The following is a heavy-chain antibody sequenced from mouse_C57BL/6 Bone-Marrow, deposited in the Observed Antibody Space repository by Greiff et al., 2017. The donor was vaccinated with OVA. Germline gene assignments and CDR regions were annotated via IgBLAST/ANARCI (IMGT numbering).Heavy chain of an antibody. Sequence: EVKLVESGGGLVQPGGSLSLSCAASGFTFTDYYMSWVRQPPGKALEWLGFIRNKANGYTTEYSASVKGRFTISRDNSQSILYLQMNALRAEDSATYYCARPYRYYYGSSPYAMDYWGQGTSVTVSS. J-gene: IGHJ4*01. CDR1: GFTFTDYY. CDR2: IRNKANGYTT. CDR3: ARPYRYYYGSSPYAMDY. D-gene: IGHD1-1*01. V-gene: IGHV7-3*01.